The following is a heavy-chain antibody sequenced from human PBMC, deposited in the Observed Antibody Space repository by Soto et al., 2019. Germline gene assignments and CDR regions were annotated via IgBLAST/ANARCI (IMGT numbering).Heavy chain of an antibody. J-gene: IGHJ3*02. V-gene: IGHV1-46*01. CDR2: INPYGGAA. CDR1: GYTFTSTW. Sequence: ASVKVSCKASGYTFTSTWMHWVRQAPGQVLEWMGIINPYGGAATYAEKFQGRVTMTRNTSISTAYMELSSLRSEDTAVYYCAVAGSAGYYAFDIWGQGTMVTVSS. D-gene: IGHD6-19*01. CDR3: AVAGSAGYYAFDI.